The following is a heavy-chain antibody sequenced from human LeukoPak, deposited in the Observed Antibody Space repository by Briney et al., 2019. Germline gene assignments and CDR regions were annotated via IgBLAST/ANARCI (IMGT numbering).Heavy chain of an antibody. Sequence: PGGSLRLSCAASGFMFPNHWMTWVRQAPGKGLEWVANINERGSETYYADYVKGRFTIPRDNTKKSLFLQLNSLSVEDTAMYYCAKDYSFSNFNWGQGTLVTVSS. D-gene: IGHD2-15*01. CDR1: GFMFPNHW. CDR2: INERGSET. J-gene: IGHJ4*02. V-gene: IGHV3-7*01. CDR3: AKDYSFSNFN.